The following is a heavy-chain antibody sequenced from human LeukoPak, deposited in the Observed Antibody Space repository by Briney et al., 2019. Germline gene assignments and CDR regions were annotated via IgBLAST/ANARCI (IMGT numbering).Heavy chain of an antibody. J-gene: IGHJ6*03. CDR2: ISSSGSTM. Sequence: GGSLRLSCAASGFTFSDYYMSWIRQAPGKGLEWVSYISSSGSTMYYADSVKGRFTISRDNAKNSLYLQMNSLRAEDTAVYYCARAYYYYYMDVWGKGTTVTVSS. D-gene: IGHD2-21*01. V-gene: IGHV3-11*01. CDR1: GFTFSDYY. CDR3: ARAYYYYYMDV.